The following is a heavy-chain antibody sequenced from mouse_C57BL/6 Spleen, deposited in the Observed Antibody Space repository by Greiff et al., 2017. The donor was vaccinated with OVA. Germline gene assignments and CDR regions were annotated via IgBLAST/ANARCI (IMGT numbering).Heavy chain of an antibody. D-gene: IGHD1-2*01. J-gene: IGHJ1*03. CDR1: GYTFTDYY. Sequence: VQLQQSGPVLVKPGASVKMSCKASGYTFTDYYMNWVKQSHGKSLEWIGVINPYNGGTSYNQKFKGKATLTVDKSSSTAYMELNSLTSEDSAVYYCARRLRRYFDVWGTGTTVTVSS. CDR2: INPYNGGT. V-gene: IGHV1-19*01. CDR3: ARRLRRYFDV.